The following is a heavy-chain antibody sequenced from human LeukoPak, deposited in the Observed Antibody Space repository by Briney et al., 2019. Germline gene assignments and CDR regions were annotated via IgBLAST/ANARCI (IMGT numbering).Heavy chain of an antibody. J-gene: IGHJ4*02. V-gene: IGHV3-48*03. CDR3: ARDLPQWELPGY. CDR1: GFTFSSYE. D-gene: IGHD1-26*01. CDR2: ISSSGSTI. Sequence: GGSLRLSCAASGFTFSSYEMNWVRQAPGKGLEWVSYISSSGSTIYYADSVKGRFTISRDNAKNTLYLQMNSLRAEDTAVYYCARDLPQWELPGYWGQGTLVTVSS.